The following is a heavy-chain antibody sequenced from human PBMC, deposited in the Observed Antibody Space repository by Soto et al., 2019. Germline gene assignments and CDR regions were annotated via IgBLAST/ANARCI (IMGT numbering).Heavy chain of an antibody. CDR1: GFTFSSYS. CDR3: AKAGLEWLLFGGYYYGMDV. V-gene: IGHV3-23*01. CDR2: ISGSGGST. Sequence: PGGSLRLSCAASGFTFSSYSMNWVRQAPGKGLEWVSAISGSGGSTYYADSVKGRFTISRDNSKNTLYLQMNSLRAEDTAVYYCAKAGLEWLLFGGYYYGMDVWGQGTTVTVSS. D-gene: IGHD3-3*01. J-gene: IGHJ6*02.